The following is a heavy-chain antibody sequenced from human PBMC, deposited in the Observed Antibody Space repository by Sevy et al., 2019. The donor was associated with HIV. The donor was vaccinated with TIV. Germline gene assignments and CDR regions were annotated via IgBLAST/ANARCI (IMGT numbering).Heavy chain of an antibody. J-gene: IGHJ6*02. V-gene: IGHV4-59*01. Sequence: SETLSLTCSVSGDSISGYYWSWIRQPPGKGLQWIGYIYYSGFTNYNPSLKSRVTISEYTSKNQLSLKLTSVTAADTDADDCERTTPYCSYAVDVWGQGTTVTVSS. CDR1: GDSISGYY. CDR3: ERTTPYCSYAVDV. CDR2: IYYSGFT. D-gene: IGHD4-17*01.